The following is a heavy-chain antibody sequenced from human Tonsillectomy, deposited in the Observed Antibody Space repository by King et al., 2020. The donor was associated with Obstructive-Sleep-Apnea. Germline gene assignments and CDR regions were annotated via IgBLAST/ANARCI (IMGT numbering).Heavy chain of an antibody. CDR1: GGSISSGDYY. CDR2: IYYSVST. D-gene: IGHD3-22*01. Sequence: QLQESGPGLVKPSQTLSLTCTVSGGSISSGDYYWSWIRQPPGKGLEWIGNIYYSVSTYYKSSLKSRVAISVDTSKNQFSLKLSSVTAADTAVYYCARTLIVVTNRYFDYWGQGTLVTVSS. V-gene: IGHV4-30-4*01. CDR3: ARTLIVVTNRYFDY. J-gene: IGHJ4*02.